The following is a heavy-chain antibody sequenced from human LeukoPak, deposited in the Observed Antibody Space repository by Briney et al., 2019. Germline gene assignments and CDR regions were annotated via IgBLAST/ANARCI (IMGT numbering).Heavy chain of an antibody. D-gene: IGHD5/OR15-5a*01. Sequence: SGTLSLTCAVSGGSISGSGWCWWRWVRQPPGKGLEWIGEIYHTGRTNYNSSLKSRVTISLDKSKNQFSLTLTSVTAADTAMYYCATRYSVWPKWGPGTLVTVSS. CDR3: ATRYSVWPK. CDR2: IYHTGRT. J-gene: IGHJ4*02. V-gene: IGHV4-4*02. CDR1: GGSISGSGW.